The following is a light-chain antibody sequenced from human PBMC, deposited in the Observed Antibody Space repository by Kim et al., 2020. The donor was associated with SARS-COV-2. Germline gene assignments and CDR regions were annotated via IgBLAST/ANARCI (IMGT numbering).Light chain of an antibody. CDR1: TMRSKI. Sequence: PGKTSMIACVGDTMRSKIGSWSRPMPGQAPVLVIYYDNDRPSGIPERFSGSNSGTTATLTISGVEAGDEADYYCQESGSSSALRVFGGGTQLTVL. V-gene: IGLV3-21*04. J-gene: IGLJ3*02. CDR2: YDN. CDR3: QESGSSSALRV.